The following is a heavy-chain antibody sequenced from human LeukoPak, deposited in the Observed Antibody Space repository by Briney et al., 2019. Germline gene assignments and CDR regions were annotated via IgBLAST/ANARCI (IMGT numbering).Heavy chain of an antibody. CDR3: ARRHSSSWSTDF. V-gene: IGHV4-59*08. Sequence: SETLSLTCSVSGGSISSDYWSWIRQPPGKRLEWIGYIYYTGSTNYNPSLKSRVTISVDTSKNQFSLKLNSVTAADTAVYYCARRHSSSWSTDFWGQGTLVTVSS. J-gene: IGHJ4*02. CDR2: IYYTGST. CDR1: GGSISSDY. D-gene: IGHD6-13*01.